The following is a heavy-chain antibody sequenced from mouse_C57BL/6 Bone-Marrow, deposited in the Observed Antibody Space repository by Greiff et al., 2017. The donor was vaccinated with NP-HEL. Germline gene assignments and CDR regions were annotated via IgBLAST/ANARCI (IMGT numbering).Heavy chain of an antibody. D-gene: IGHD1-1*01. Sequence: EVKLVESGAELVKPGASVKLSCTASGFNIKDYYMHWVKQRTEQGLEWIGRIDPEDGETKYAPKFQGKATITADTSSNTAYLQLSSLTSEDTAVYYCARCPTVVAPYYYAMDYWGQGTSVTVSS. J-gene: IGHJ4*01. V-gene: IGHV14-2*01. CDR3: ARCPTVVAPYYYAMDY. CDR2: IDPEDGET. CDR1: GFNIKDYY.